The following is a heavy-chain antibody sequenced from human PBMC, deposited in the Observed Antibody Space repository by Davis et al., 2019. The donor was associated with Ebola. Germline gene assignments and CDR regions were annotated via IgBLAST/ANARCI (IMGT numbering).Heavy chain of an antibody. CDR1: GYSFINFG. CDR2: INTANGHT. Sequence: ASVKVSCKASGYSFINFGIHWVRLATGQTFEWMGWINTANGHTKSSQKLQGRVTITRDTSASTVDMELTSLNSADTALYFCARSTAEGGRGGLDIWGQGTMITVSS. V-gene: IGHV1-3*04. J-gene: IGHJ3*02. D-gene: IGHD6-6*01. CDR3: ARSTAEGGRGGLDI.